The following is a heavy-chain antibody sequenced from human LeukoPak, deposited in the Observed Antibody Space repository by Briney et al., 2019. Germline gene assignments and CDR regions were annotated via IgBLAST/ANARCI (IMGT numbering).Heavy chain of an antibody. D-gene: IGHD4-23*01. J-gene: IGHJ4*02. CDR2: ISGSGGST. Sequence: GGSLRLSCAASGFTFSSYAMSWVRQAPGKWLKWVSAISGSGGSTYYADSVKGRFTISRDNSKNTLYLQMNSLRAEDTAVYYCAKGHYGGNFYYWGQGTLVTVSS. CDR1: GFTFSSYA. V-gene: IGHV3-23*01. CDR3: AKGHYGGNFYY.